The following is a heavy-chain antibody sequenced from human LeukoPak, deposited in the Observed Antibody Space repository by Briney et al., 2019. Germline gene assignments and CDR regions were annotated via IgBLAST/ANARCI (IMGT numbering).Heavy chain of an antibody. V-gene: IGHV3-21*01. J-gene: IGHJ6*03. Sequence: GGSLRLSCAASGFTFSSYSMNWVRQAPGKGLEWVSSISSSSSYIYYADSVKGRFTISRDNAKNSLYLQMSSLRAEDTAVYYCARGMATIDGYYYYMDVWGKGTTVTVSS. CDR3: ARGMATIDGYYYYMDV. CDR2: ISSSSSYI. CDR1: GFTFSSYS. D-gene: IGHD5-24*01.